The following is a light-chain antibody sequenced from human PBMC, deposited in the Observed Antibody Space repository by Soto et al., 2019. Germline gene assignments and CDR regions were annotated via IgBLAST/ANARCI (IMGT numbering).Light chain of an antibody. J-gene: IGKJ2*01. CDR1: QDIGTY. V-gene: IGKV1-9*01. CDR2: AAS. CDR3: QQVNDYPPT. Sequence: DIQLTQSPSFLSASVGDRVTITCRASQDIGTYLAWYQQKPGKAPKLLIYAASTLQSGVPSRFSGSASGTEFTLTILSLQPEDFATYSCQQVNDYPPTFGQGTKLEIK.